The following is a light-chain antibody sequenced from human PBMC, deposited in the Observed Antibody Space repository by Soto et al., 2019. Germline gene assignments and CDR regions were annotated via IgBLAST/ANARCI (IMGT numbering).Light chain of an antibody. CDR3: QQYNSWLWT. Sequence: EFVLTQSPVTLSLSPGERATLSCRASQTVRNNYLAWYQQKPGQAPRLLIYDASSRATGIPDRFSGGGSGTDFTLTISRLEPEDSAVYYCQQYNSWLWTFGQGTKV. V-gene: IGKV3-20*01. CDR1: QTVRNNY. CDR2: DAS. J-gene: IGKJ1*01.